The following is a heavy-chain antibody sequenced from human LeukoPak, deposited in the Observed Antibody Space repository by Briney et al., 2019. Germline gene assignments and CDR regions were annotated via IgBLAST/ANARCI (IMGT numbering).Heavy chain of an antibody. CDR1: GYTFSIYG. V-gene: IGHV1-18*01. Sequence: ASVRVSCKASGYTFSIYGFSWVRQAPGQGLEWMGWISVYNGNTNYAQKFQGRVTMTTDTSTSTAHMELRSLRSDDTAVYYCVRDGLKTMVRGKIHYQYMDVWGKGTTVTISS. D-gene: IGHD3-10*01. CDR2: ISVYNGNT. J-gene: IGHJ6*03. CDR3: VRDGLKTMVRGKIHYQYMDV.